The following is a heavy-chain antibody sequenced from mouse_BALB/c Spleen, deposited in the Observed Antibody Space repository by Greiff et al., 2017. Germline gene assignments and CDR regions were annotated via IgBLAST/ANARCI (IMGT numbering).Heavy chain of an antibody. V-gene: IGHV7-3*02. CDR2: IRNKANGYTT. J-gene: IGHJ4*01. CDR1: GFTFTDYY. CDR3: ARDMGYAMDY. Sequence: EVQGVESGGGLVQPGGSLRLSCATSGFTFTDYYMSWVRQPPGKALEWLGFIRNKANGYTTEYSASVKGRFTISRDNSQSILYLQMNTLRAEDSATYYCARDMGYAMDYWGQGTSVTVSS.